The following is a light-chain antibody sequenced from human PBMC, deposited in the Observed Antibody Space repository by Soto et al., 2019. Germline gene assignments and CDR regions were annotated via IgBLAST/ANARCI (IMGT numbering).Light chain of an antibody. CDR3: QQSYSTPDT. CDR2: AAS. CDR1: QSISSY. V-gene: IGKV1-39*01. Sequence: DIQMTQSPSSLSASVGDRVTITCRASQSISSYLNWYQQKPGKAPKLLIYAASSLQSGVPSRFSGSGSGTDFTLTISSLQPEDFATYYCQQSYSTPDTFGGGTKGISN. J-gene: IGKJ4*01.